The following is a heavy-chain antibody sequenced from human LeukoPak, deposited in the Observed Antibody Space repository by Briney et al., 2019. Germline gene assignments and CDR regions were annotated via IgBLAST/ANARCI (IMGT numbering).Heavy chain of an antibody. CDR1: GFTFSSYS. J-gene: IGHJ4*02. D-gene: IGHD2-15*01. CDR2: ISSSSSTI. CDR3: ARSYCSGGSCYLEY. Sequence: PGGSLRLSCAASGFTFSSYSMNWVRQAPGKGLEWVSYISSSSSTIYYADSVKGRFTISRDNAKNSLYLQMNSLRAEDTAVYYCARSYCSGGSCYLEYWGQGTLVTVSS. V-gene: IGHV3-48*01.